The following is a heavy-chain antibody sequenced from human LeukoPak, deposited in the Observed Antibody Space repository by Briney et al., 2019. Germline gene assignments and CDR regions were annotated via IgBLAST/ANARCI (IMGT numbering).Heavy chain of an antibody. CDR2: ISAYNGNT. CDR1: GYTFTSYG. D-gene: IGHD3-9*01. CDR3: ARDGLDSLRYFDWLAYYYYMDV. J-gene: IGHJ6*03. V-gene: IGHV1-18*01. Sequence: ASVKVSCTASGYTFTSYGISWVRQAPGQGLEWMGWISAYNGNTNYAQKLQGRVTMTTDTSTSTAYMELRSLRSDDTAVYYCARDGLDSLRYFDWLAYYYYMDVWGKGTTVTVSS.